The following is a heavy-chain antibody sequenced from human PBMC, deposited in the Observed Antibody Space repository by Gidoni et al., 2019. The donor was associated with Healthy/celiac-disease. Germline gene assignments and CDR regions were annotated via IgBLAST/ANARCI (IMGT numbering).Heavy chain of an antibody. V-gene: IGHV3-49*05. CDR3: TRVPFDSRGGYFDY. CDR1: GFTFGDYA. J-gene: IGHJ4*02. CDR2: IRSKADGGTT. Sequence: EVQLVESGGGLVKPGRSLRLSCTASGFTFGDYAMSWLRQAPGKGLEGVGLIRSKADGGTTEYAASVKGRFTISRDDSKSIAYLQMNSLKTEDTAVYYCTRVPFDSRGGYFDYWGQGTLVTVSS. D-gene: IGHD3-22*01.